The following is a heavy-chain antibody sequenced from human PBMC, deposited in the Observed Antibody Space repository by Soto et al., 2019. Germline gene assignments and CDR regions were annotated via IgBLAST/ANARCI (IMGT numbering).Heavy chain of an antibody. CDR3: ASGGSSWTHTPFDY. D-gene: IGHD6-13*01. V-gene: IGHV3-33*01. J-gene: IGHJ4*02. CDR1: GFTFSSYG. Sequence: QVQLVESGGGVVQPGRSLRLSCAASGFTFSSYGMHWVRRAPGKGLEWVAVIWYDGSNKYYADSVKGRFTISRDNSKNTLYLQMNSLRAEDTAVYYCASGGSSWTHTPFDYWGQGTLVTVSS. CDR2: IWYDGSNK.